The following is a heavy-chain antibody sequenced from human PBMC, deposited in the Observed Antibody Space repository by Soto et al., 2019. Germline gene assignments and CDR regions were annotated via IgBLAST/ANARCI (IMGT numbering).Heavy chain of an antibody. CDR2: TYYRSKWYN. Sequence: SQTLSLTCVISGDSVSSNSAAWNWIRQSPSRGLEWLGRTYYRSKWYNDYAVSVKSRITINPDTSKNQFSLQLNSVTPEDTAVYYCARETGLFGVVIQDYYYGMDVWGQGTTVTVSS. V-gene: IGHV6-1*01. CDR3: ARETGLFGVVIQDYYYGMDV. D-gene: IGHD3-3*01. J-gene: IGHJ6*02. CDR1: GDSVSSNSAA.